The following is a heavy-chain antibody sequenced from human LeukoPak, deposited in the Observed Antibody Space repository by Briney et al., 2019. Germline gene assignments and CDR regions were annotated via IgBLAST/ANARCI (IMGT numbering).Heavy chain of an antibody. V-gene: IGHV3-48*04. CDR1: GFTFTSYS. D-gene: IGHD5-18*01. J-gene: IGHJ4*02. Sequence: GGSLRLSCAASGFTFTSYSMHWVRQAPDKGLEWVSYISIRGSIMYYADSVKGRFTISRDNAKNSLYLQMNSLRAEDTAVYYCARDRTAMDVWGQGTLVTVSS. CDR3: ARDRTAMDV. CDR2: ISIRGSIM.